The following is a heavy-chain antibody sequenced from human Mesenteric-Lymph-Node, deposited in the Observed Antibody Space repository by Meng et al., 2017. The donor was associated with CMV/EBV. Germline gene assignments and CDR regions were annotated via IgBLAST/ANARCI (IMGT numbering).Heavy chain of an antibody. V-gene: IGHV3-7*01. Sequence: GESLKISCAASGFTFSSYWMSWVRQAPGKGLEWVANIKQDGSEKYYVDSVKGRFTISRDNAKNSLYLQMNSLRAEDTAVYYCARDVWGIAADEFFDYWGQGTLVTVSS. CDR2: IKQDGSEK. CDR3: ARDVWGIAADEFFDY. J-gene: IGHJ4*02. D-gene: IGHD6-25*01. CDR1: GFTFSSYW.